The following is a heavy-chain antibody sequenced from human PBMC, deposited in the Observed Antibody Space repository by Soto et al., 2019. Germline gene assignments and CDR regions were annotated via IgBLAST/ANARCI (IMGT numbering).Heavy chain of an antibody. J-gene: IGHJ4*02. CDR1: GFTFSSSE. Sequence: GGSLRLSCAASGFTFSSSEVNWVRQAPGKGLEWVSDISSSGSDIHYADSVKGRFTISRDNAKNSLYLQMNSLRAEDTAVYYCARGGDGYPFDYWGQGTLVTVSS. D-gene: IGHD5-12*01. CDR2: ISSSGSDI. CDR3: ARGGDGYPFDY. V-gene: IGHV3-48*03.